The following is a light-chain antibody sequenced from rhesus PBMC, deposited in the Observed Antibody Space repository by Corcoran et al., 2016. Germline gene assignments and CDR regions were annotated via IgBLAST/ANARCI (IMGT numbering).Light chain of an antibody. V-gene: IGKV1-74*01. CDR2: NAS. CDR1: ENVNNY. Sequence: DIQMTQSPSSLSASVGDRVTITCRASENVNNYLHWYQQKPGKAPKLLIYNASTWQSGVPSRFSGSGSGTDFTLTLSSLQPEDFAPYYCQHSYGTPFTFGPGTKLDIK. CDR3: QHSYGTPFT. J-gene: IGKJ3*01.